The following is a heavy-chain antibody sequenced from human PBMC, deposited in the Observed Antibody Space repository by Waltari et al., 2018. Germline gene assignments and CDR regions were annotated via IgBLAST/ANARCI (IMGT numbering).Heavy chain of an antibody. J-gene: IGHJ4*02. CDR3: ARGDDIMTGHLIIDY. D-gene: IGHD3-9*01. CDR2: INPTNGDT. V-gene: IGHV1-2*02. CDR1: GYTFTDYY. Sequence: QVQLVQSGTEVKEPGASVKVSCKASGYTFTDYYVQWVRQAPGQGLEWMGWINPTNGDTRYAQNFLGDITMTRDASINPAYLEVRRLTFDDTALYFCARGDDIMTGHLIIDYWGQGTLVTVSS.